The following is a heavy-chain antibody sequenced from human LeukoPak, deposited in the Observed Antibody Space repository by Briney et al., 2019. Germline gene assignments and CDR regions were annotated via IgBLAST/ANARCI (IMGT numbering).Heavy chain of an antibody. D-gene: IGHD3-22*01. V-gene: IGHV4-4*07. CDR2: IYTSGST. Sequence: SETLSLTCTVSGGSISSYYWSWIRQPAGQGLEWIGRIYTSGSTNYNPSLKSRVTMSVDTSKNKFSLKVTSVTAADTAVYYCASGYYASSGYYPEFANWGQGTLVTVSS. J-gene: IGHJ4*02. CDR1: GGSISSYY. CDR3: ASGYYASSGYYPEFAN.